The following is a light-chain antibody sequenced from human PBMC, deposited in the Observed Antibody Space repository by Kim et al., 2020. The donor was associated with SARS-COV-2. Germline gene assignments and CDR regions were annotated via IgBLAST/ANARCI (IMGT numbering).Light chain of an antibody. CDR2: QDS. CDR3: QAWDSSTYV. CDR1: KLGDKY. J-gene: IGLJ1*01. Sequence: VSPEQTASITCSGDKLGDKYACWYQQKPGQSPVLVIYQDSKRPSGIPERFSGSNSGNTTTLTISGTQAMDEADYYCQAWDSSTYVFGTGTKVTVL. V-gene: IGLV3-1*01.